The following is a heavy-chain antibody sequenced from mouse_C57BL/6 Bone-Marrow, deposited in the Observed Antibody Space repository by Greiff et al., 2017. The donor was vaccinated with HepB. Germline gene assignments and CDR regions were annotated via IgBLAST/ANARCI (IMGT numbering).Heavy chain of an antibody. CDR2: IDPETGGT. J-gene: IGHJ2*01. V-gene: IGHV1-15*01. CDR1: GYTFTDYE. Sequence: QLQQSGAELVRPGASVTLSCKASGYTFTDYEMHWVKQTPVHGLEWIGAIDPETGGTAYNQKFKGKAILTADKSSSTAYMELRSLTSEDSAVYYCTRARNWDVDYWGQGTTLTVSS. CDR3: TRARNWDVDY. D-gene: IGHD4-1*01.